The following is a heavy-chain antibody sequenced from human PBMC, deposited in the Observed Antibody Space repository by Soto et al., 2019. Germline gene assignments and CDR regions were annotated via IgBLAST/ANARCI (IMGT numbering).Heavy chain of an antibody. D-gene: IGHD1-1*01. J-gene: IGHJ4*02. CDR3: AHRAGLQGNWDGCCLDH. Sequence: QITLKESGPTRVTPTQALTLTCTFSGFSLSTSGVGVGWIHQPPGKALVWLDFIYWDADKRYSQSLRSRLTITKDTSRNQVVLTMTHMHPVDTASYYCAHRAGLQGNWDGCCLDHWGLGTLVTVSS. V-gene: IGHV2-5*02. CDR2: IYWDADK. CDR1: GFSLSTSGVG.